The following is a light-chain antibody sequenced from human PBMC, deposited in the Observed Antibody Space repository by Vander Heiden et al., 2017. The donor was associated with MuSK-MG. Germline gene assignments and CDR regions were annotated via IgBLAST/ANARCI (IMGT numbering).Light chain of an antibody. V-gene: IGLV2-8*01. CDR3: SSYTASDNWV. Sequence: QSALPQPPAASGSPGHSVTISCPGTISVVGGYNHVSWYQPHPGKAPKLMIYEVTERPSGVPDRFSGSKSGNTASLTVSGLQAEDEAAYYCSSYTASDNWVFGGGTRLTVL. CDR2: EVT. J-gene: IGLJ3*02. CDR1: ISVVGGYNH.